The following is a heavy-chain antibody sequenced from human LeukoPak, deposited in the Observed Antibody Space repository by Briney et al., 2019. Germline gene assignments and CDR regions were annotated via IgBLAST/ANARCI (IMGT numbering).Heavy chain of an antibody. V-gene: IGHV5-51*01. D-gene: IGHD4-11*01. CDR3: ARIYSNFGDYYYYGMDV. J-gene: IGHJ6*02. Sequence: GESLKISCQGSGYSFTSYWIGWVRQMPGKGLEWMGIIYPGDSDTRYSPSFQGQVTISADKSISTAYLQWSSLKASDTAMYYCARIYSNFGDYYYYGMDVWGQGTTVTVSS. CDR1: GYSFTSYW. CDR2: IYPGDSDT.